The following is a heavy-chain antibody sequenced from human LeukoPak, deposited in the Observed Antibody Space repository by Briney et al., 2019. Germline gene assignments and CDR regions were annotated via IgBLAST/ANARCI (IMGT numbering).Heavy chain of an antibody. CDR3: VRDRFYSFDY. Sequence: GGSLRLSCAASGFTFSSYSMNWVRQATGKGLEWISYISSSSSAIYYADSVKGRFTISRDNAKNSLYLQMNSLRDEDTAVYYCVRDRFYSFDYWGQGTLVTVSS. J-gene: IGHJ4*02. CDR1: GFTFSSYS. V-gene: IGHV3-48*02. CDR2: ISSSSSAI.